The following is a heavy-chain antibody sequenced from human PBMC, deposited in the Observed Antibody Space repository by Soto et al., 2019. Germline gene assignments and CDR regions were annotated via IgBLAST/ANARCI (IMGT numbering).Heavy chain of an antibody. CDR2: ISGSGGST. V-gene: IGHV3-23*01. CDR1: GFTFSSDA. D-gene: IGHD2-21*01. CDR3: AKCFYVAQSPPAFDY. J-gene: IGHJ4*02. Sequence: PGGSLRLSCAASGFTFSSDAMSWVRQAPGKGLEWVSAISGSGGSTYYADSVKGRFTISRDNSKNTLYLQMNSLRAEDTAVYYCAKCFYVAQSPPAFDYWGQGTLVTVSS.